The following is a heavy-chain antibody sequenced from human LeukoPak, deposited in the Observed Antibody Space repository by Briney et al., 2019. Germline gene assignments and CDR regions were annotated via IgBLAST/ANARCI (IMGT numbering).Heavy chain of an antibody. D-gene: IGHD6-13*01. Sequence: PSETLSLTCTVSGGSISSGGYYWSWIRQHPGKGLEWIGYIYYSGSTYYNPSLKSRVTISVDTSKNQFSLKLSSVTAADTAVYYCAREGYNSRRSWYYFDYWGQGTLVTVSS. CDR1: GGSISSGGYY. J-gene: IGHJ4*02. CDR3: AREGYNSRRSWYYFDY. V-gene: IGHV4-31*03. CDR2: IYYSGST.